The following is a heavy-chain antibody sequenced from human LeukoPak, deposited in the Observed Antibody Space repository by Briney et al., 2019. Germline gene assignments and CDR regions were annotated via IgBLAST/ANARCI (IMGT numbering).Heavy chain of an antibody. Sequence: SETLSLTCTVSGGSISSYYWSWIRQPAGKGLEWIGRIYTSGSTNYNPSLKSRVTMSVDTSKNQFSLELSSVTAADTAVYYCARGRGGSLIVEAFDIWGQGNLVNGSS. CDR2: IYTSGST. V-gene: IGHV4-4*07. D-gene: IGHD1-26*01. CDR3: ARGRGGSLIVEAFDI. J-gene: IGHJ4*02. CDR1: GGSISSYY.